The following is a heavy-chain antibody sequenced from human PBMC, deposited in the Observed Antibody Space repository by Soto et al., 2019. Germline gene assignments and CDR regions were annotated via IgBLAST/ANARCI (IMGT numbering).Heavy chain of an antibody. CDR2: MIGSGDNS. CDR1: VFTFNTYA. CDR3: AKDHQSSVYPAYLQH. J-gene: IGHJ1*01. Sequence: EVQLLESGGGLVEPGGALRLSSAASVFTFNTYAFSWARQAPGKGLEWVSTMIGSGDNSYYEDSVRGRFTISRDNSKNTLYLQLNSLSAEDTAIYYCAKDHQSSVYPAYLQHWGQGTLVTVSA. V-gene: IGHV3-23*01. D-gene: IGHD3-22*01.